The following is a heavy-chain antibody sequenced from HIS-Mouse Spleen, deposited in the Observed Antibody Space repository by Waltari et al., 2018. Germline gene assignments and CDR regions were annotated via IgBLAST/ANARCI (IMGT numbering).Heavy chain of an antibody. CDR2: RNPNSANT. CDR3: ARGHDYSNYFDY. CDR1: GYTFTSYD. J-gene: IGHJ4*02. V-gene: IGHV1-8*01. D-gene: IGHD4-4*01. Sequence: QVQLVQSGAEVKKPGASVKVSCKASGYTFTSYDINWVRQATGQGLEWMGWRNPNSANTGYGQKFQGRVTMTRNTSRSTAYMELSSLRSEDTAVYYCARGHDYSNYFDYWGQGTLVTVSS.